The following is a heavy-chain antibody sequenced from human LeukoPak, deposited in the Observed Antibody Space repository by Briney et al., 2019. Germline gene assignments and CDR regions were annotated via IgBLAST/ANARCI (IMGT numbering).Heavy chain of an antibody. V-gene: IGHV3-21*01. CDR1: GFTFSSYS. D-gene: IGHD6-13*01. J-gene: IGHJ4*02. Sequence: GGSLRLSCAASGFTFSSYSMNWVRQAPGKGLEWVSSISIGNNKYYADSAKGRFTISRDNARNSLYLQMNSLRAEDTAVYYCARVGGQQLVLSSYYFDYWGQGTLVTVSS. CDR3: ARVGGQQLVLSSYYFDY. CDR2: ISIGNNK.